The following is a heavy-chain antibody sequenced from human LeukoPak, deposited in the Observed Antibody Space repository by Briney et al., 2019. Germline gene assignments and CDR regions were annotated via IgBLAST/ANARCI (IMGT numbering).Heavy chain of an antibody. D-gene: IGHD5-12*01. Sequence: GGSLRLSCAASGFIFSSYGVHWVRQAPGKGLEWVAFIRFDGSSKHYADSVKGRFTISRDNAKNSLYLQMNSLRAEDTAVYYCARDWLAFDIWGQGTMVTVSS. CDR3: ARDWLAFDI. V-gene: IGHV3-30*02. CDR2: IRFDGSSK. J-gene: IGHJ3*02. CDR1: GFIFSSYG.